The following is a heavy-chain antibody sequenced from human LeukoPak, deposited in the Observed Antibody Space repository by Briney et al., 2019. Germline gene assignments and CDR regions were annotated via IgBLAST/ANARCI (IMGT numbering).Heavy chain of an antibody. CDR2: IIPIFGTA. V-gene: IGHV1-69*06. CDR3: AVQLERGAFDI. J-gene: IGHJ3*02. Sequence: SVKVSCKASGYTFTSFGISWVRQAPGQGLEWMGGIIPIFGTANYAQKFQGRVTITADKSTSTAYMELSSLRSEDTAVYYCAVQLERGAFDIWGQGTMVTVSS. D-gene: IGHD1-1*01. CDR1: GYTFTSFG.